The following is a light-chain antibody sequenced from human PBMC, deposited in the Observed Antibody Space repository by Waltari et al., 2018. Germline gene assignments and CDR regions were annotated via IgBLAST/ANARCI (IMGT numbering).Light chain of an antibody. CDR2: AVS. V-gene: IGKV1-39*01. Sequence: DIQMTQSPSALSASVGDRVTISCRASQTMSSDLNWYQQKPGTAPKVLLYAVSNLQSGVPSRFSGSGSGTDFTLTISSLQPEDSATYYCQQSSTWTFGQGTKVEIK. J-gene: IGKJ1*01. CDR1: QTMSSD. CDR3: QQSSTWT.